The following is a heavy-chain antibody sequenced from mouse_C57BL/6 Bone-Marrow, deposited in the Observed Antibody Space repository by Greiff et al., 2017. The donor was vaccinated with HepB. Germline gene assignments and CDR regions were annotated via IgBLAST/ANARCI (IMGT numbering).Heavy chain of an antibody. V-gene: IGHV5-4*01. CDR3: ARDRYGYSFDY. Sequence: DVKLQESGGGLVKPGGSLKLSCAASGFTFSSYAMSWVRQTPEKRLEWVATISDGGSYTYYPDNVKGRFTISRDNAKNNLYLQMSHLKSEDTAMYYCARDRYGYSFDYWGQGTTLTVSS. J-gene: IGHJ2*01. CDR1: GFTFSSYA. CDR2: ISDGGSYT. D-gene: IGHD2-2*01.